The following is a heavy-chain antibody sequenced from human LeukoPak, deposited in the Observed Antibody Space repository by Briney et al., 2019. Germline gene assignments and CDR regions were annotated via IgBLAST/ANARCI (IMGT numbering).Heavy chain of an antibody. J-gene: IGHJ4*02. CDR1: GGSISSYY. Sequence: SETLSLTCTVSGGSISSYYWSWIRQPPGKGLEWIGYIYYSGSTNYNPSLKSRVTISVDTSKNQFSLKLSSVTAADTAVYYCARVRPPTGTAMAYYFDYWGQGTLVTVSS. CDR2: IYYSGST. D-gene: IGHD5-18*01. V-gene: IGHV4-59*01. CDR3: ARVRPPTGTAMAYYFDY.